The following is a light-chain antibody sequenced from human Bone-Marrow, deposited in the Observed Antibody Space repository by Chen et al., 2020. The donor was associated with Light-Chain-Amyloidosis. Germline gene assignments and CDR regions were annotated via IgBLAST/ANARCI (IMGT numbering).Light chain of an antibody. V-gene: IGLV3-25*03. CDR3: QSAESSGTYGVI. J-gene: IGLJ2*01. Sequence: SYELTQPPSVSVSPGQTARLTCSGDDLPTKYAYWYQQKPGQAPVLVIHRDTEKPSGISERLSGSGSGTTATFTISGVQAEDEADYHCQSAESSGTYGVIFGGGTKVTVL. CDR2: RDT. CDR1: DLPTKY.